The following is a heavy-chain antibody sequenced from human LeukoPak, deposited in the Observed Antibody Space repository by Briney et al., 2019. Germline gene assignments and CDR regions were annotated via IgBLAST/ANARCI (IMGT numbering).Heavy chain of an antibody. CDR2: IYTSGST. CDR1: GGSISDNY. Sequence: PSETLSLTCTVSGGSISDNYWSWIRQPAGKGLEWIGRIYTSGSTNYNPSLKSRVTMSVDTSKNQFSLKLSSVTAADTAVYYCARDRFVGATAFDIWGQGTMVTVSS. CDR3: ARDRFVGATAFDI. V-gene: IGHV4-4*07. J-gene: IGHJ3*02. D-gene: IGHD1-26*01.